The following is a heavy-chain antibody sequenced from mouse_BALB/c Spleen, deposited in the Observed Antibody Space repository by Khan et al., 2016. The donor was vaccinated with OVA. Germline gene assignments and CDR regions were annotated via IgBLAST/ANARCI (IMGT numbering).Heavy chain of an antibody. CDR1: GYSFTGYF. Sequence: VQLQQSGPELVKPGASVKISCKASGYSFTGYFMNWVIQSHGKSLEWIGRINPHIGDTCYNQKFKGKATLTVDESSSTAHMELRSLASEDSAVYYCARIYGSDFDYWGQGTTLTVSS. CDR2: INPHIGDT. CDR3: ARIYGSDFDY. D-gene: IGHD1-1*01. V-gene: IGHV1-20*02. J-gene: IGHJ2*01.